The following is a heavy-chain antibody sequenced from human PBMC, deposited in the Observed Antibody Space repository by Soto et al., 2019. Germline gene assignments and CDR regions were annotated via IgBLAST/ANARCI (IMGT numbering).Heavy chain of an antibody. Sequence: GASVKVSCKASGYTFTSYGISWVRQAPGQGLEWMGWISAYNGNTNYAQKLQGRVTMTTDTSTSTAYMELRSLRSDDTAVYYCARDADIVVVPAALDYWGQGTLVTVSS. CDR3: ARDADIVVVPAALDY. V-gene: IGHV1-18*01. CDR2: ISAYNGNT. J-gene: IGHJ4*02. CDR1: GYTFTSYG. D-gene: IGHD2-2*01.